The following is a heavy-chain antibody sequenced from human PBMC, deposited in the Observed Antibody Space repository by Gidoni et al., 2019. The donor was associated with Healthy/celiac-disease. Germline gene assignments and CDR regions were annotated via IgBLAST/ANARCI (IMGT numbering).Heavy chain of an antibody. CDR1: GYTLTELS. J-gene: IGHJ3*02. V-gene: IGHV1-24*01. Sequence: QVQLVQSGAEVKKPGASVKVSCKVSGYTLTELSMHWVRQAPGKGLEWMGGFDPEDGETIYAQKFQGRVTMTEDTSTDTAYMELSSLRSEDTAVYYCATTKEWERLREGRDVDAFDIWGQGTMVTVSS. CDR3: ATTKEWERLREGRDVDAFDI. CDR2: FDPEDGET. D-gene: IGHD1-26*01.